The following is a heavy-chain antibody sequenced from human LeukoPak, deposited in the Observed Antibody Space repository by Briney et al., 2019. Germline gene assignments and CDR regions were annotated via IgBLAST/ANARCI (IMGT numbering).Heavy chain of an antibody. D-gene: IGHD6-13*01. J-gene: IGHJ4*02. Sequence: VKPSETLSLTCTVSAGAITGYYWGGIQQPPGKGLDWIGHLHYGGSTNYNPSLKSRGTISVDTSKNHFSLKLSSVSAAATAVYYCARGYSTSWTYYFDYWGQGALVTVFS. CDR3: ARGYSTSWTYYFDY. CDR2: LHYGGST. V-gene: IGHV4-59*01. CDR1: AGAITGYY.